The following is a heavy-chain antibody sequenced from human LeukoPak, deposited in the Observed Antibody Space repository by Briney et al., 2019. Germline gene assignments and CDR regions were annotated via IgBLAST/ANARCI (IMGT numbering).Heavy chain of an antibody. V-gene: IGHV3-48*03. J-gene: IGHJ4*02. CDR2: ISSSGSTR. CDR1: GFTFSSYE. CDR3: AKEAYDSSGYYYVQGDYFDY. D-gene: IGHD3-22*01. Sequence: PGGSLRLSCAASGFTFSSYEMNWVRQAPGKGLEWVSYISSSGSTRYYADSVKGRFTISRDNAKNSLYLQMNSLRAEDTAVYYCAKEAYDSSGYYYVQGDYFDYWGQGTLVTVSS.